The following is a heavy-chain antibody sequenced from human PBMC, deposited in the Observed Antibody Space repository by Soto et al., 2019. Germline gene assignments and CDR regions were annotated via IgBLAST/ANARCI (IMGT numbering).Heavy chain of an antibody. J-gene: IGHJ6*02. CDR3: ARGSGYYYDSSGYYGPVDHHYGMAV. CDR1: GYSFTSYG. Sequence: ASVKVSCKASGYSFTSYGISWVRQAPGQGLEWMGWISAYNGNTNYAQKLQGRVTMTTDTSTSTAYMELRSLRSDDTAVYYCARGSGYYYDSSGYYGPVDHHYGMAVWGQGTTVTVYS. V-gene: IGHV1-18*01. D-gene: IGHD3-22*01. CDR2: ISAYNGNT.